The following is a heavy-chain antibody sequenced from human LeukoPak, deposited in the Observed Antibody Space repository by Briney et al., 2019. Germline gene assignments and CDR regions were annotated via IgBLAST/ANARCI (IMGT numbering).Heavy chain of an antibody. CDR1: GGTFSSYT. V-gene: IGHV1-69*04. Sequence: SVKVSCKASGGTFSSYTISWVRQAPGQGLEWMGRIIPILGIANYAQKFQGRVTITADKSTSTAYMELSSLRSEDTAVYYCARDLDYDGSGSYYNPVWFDPWGQGTLVTVSS. CDR2: IIPILGIA. J-gene: IGHJ5*02. D-gene: IGHD3-10*01. CDR3: ARDLDYDGSGSYYNPVWFDP.